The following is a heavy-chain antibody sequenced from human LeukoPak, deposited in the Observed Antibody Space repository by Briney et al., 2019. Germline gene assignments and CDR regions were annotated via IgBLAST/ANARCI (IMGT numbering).Heavy chain of an antibody. V-gene: IGHV7-4-1*02. CDR1: GYTFTNYA. CDR3: ARDGARIAAAESWFDP. J-gene: IGHJ5*02. Sequence: ASVKVSCKASGYTFTNYAMNWVRQAPGQGLEWLGWINTNTGHPTYAQGLTGRFVLSLDTSVSTAYLQISSLKAEDTAVYYCARDGARIAAAESWFDPWGQGTLVTVSS. CDR2: INTNTGHP. D-gene: IGHD6-13*01.